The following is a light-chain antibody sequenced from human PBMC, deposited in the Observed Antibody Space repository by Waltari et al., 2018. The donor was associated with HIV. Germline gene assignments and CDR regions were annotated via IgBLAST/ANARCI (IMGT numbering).Light chain of an antibody. CDR3: RAYAGSTTDVI. V-gene: IGLV2-23*02. CDR2: EVS. Sequence: QSALTQPASVSGSPGQSITISCTGTSSDVGGYKLVSWYQQHPGKAPKLMIYEVSKRPSGVSTRFSGSKSGNTASLTISGLQAEDEADYYCRAYAGSTTDVIFGGGTKLTVL. CDR1: SSDVGGYKL. J-gene: IGLJ2*01.